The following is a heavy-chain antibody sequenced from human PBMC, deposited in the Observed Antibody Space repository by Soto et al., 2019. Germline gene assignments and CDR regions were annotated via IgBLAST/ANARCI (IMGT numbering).Heavy chain of an antibody. CDR1: SDSISSYY. V-gene: IGHV4-59*01. CDR2: ISYSGST. J-gene: IGHJ4*02. D-gene: IGHD6-13*01. CDR3: ARGTSWQLPFDY. Sequence: QVQLQESGPGLVKPSETLSLTCTVSSDSISSYYWSWIRQPPGKRLEWIGYISYSGSTDYNPSLKSRVTISGDTSKNQFSLKVSSVTAADTAVYHCARGTSWQLPFDYWGQGTLVTVSS.